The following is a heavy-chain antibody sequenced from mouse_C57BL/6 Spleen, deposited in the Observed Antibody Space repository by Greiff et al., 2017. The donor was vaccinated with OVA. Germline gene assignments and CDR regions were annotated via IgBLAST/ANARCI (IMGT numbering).Heavy chain of an antibody. V-gene: IGHV1-55*01. J-gene: IGHJ1*03. CDR2: IYPGSGST. Sequence: QVQLQQPGAELVKPGASVKMSCKASGYTFTSYWITWVKQRPGQGLEWIGDIYPGSGSTNYNEKFKSKATLTVDTSSSSAYMQLSSLTSEDSAVYDCARTGTRYFDVWGTGTTVTVSS. CDR3: ARTGTRYFDV. D-gene: IGHD4-1*01. CDR1: GYTFTSYW.